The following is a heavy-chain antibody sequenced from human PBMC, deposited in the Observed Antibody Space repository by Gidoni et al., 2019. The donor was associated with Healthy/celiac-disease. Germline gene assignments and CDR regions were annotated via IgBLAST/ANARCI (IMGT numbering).Heavy chain of an antibody. CDR3: ASLSHSSGYYYDYFDY. V-gene: IGHV1-69*01. CDR1: GGPFSSYA. Sequence: QVQLVQSGAEVKKPGSSVKVSCKASGGPFSSYAISWVRQAPGQGLEWMGGIIPIFGTANYAQKFQGRVTITADESTSTAYMELSSLRSEDTAVYYCASLSHSSGYYYDYFDYWGQGTLVTVSS. CDR2: IIPIFGTA. D-gene: IGHD3-22*01. J-gene: IGHJ4*02.